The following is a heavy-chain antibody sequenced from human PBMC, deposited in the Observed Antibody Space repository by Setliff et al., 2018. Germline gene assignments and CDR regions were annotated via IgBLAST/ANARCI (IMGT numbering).Heavy chain of an antibody. D-gene: IGHD3-22*01. CDR1: GYTFTTYT. V-gene: IGHV7-4-1*01. Sequence: ASVKVSCKASGYTFTTYTMNWVRQAPGQGLEWMGWINTNTGNPTYAQGFTGRFVFSLDTSVSTAYLQIYSLKAEDTAVYYCAKSPPGYYDSSGWHQRNYYMDVWGKGTTVTVSS. J-gene: IGHJ6*03. CDR2: INTNTGNP. CDR3: AKSPPGYYDSSGWHQRNYYMDV.